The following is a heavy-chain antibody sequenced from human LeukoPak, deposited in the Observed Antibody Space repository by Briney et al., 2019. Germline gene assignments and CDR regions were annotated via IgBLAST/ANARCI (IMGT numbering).Heavy chain of an antibody. CDR1: GFTFSSSA. CDR2: VSGSGSGGST. CDR3: ARGAVSTFGY. D-gene: IGHD3-16*01. J-gene: IGHJ4*02. V-gene: IGHV3-23*01. Sequence: GGSLRLSCAASGFTFSSSAMSWVRQAPGKGLEWVSSVSGSGSGGSTYYADSVKGRFTISRDNSKNTLYLQMNSLRAEDTAVYYCARGAVSTFGYWGQGTLVTVSS.